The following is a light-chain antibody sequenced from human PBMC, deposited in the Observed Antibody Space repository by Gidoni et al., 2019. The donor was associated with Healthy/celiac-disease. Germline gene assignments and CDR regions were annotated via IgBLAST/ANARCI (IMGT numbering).Light chain of an antibody. Sequence: QSTQSPSSLSASVRDRVTITSLASHGISSYLAWYQQKPGKAPKLLIYAASTLQSGVPARFSGSGSGTDFTLTISRLQPEDFATYYCLQLNRYLFTFGQGTRLEIK. CDR3: LQLNRYLFT. J-gene: IGKJ5*01. V-gene: IGKV1-9*01. CDR2: AAS. CDR1: HGISSY.